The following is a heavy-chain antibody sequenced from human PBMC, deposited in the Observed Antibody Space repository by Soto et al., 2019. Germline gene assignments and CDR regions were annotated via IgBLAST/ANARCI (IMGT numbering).Heavy chain of an antibody. CDR2: INHSGST. V-gene: IGHV4-34*01. CDR3: ARPLPILESDIDYYGMDV. J-gene: IGHJ6*02. CDR1: GGSFSGYY. Sequence: SETLSLTCAVYGGSFSGYYWSWIRQPPGKGLEWIGEINHSGSTNYNPSLKSRVTISVDTSKNQFSLKLSSVTAADTAVYYCARPLPILESDIDYYGMDVWGRGTTVTVSS.